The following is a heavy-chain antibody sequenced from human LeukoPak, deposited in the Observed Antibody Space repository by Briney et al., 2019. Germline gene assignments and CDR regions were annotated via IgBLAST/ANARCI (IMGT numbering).Heavy chain of an antibody. CDR3: AGVLEWLLYYY. D-gene: IGHD3-3*01. CDR2: IYYSGST. CDR1: GGSISSSSYY. V-gene: IGHV4-39*01. Sequence: SETLSLTCTVSGGSISSSSYYWGWIRQPPGKGLEWIGSIYYSGSTYYNPSLKSRVTISVDTSKNQFSLKLSSVTAAHTAVYYCAGVLEWLLYYYWGQGTLVTVSS. J-gene: IGHJ4*02.